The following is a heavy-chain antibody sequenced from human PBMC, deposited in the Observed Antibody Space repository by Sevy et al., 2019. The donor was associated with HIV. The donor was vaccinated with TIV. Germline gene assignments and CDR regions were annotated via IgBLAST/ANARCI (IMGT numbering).Heavy chain of an antibody. D-gene: IGHD5-18*01. Sequence: GGSLRLSCAASGFTFSSYGMHWVRQAPGEGLQWVAVISYDGSNKYYADSVKGRFTISRDNSKNTLYLQMNSLRAEDTAVYYCAKMGPDRYGDTAAIYYYYYYMDVWGKGTTVTVSS. CDR3: AKMGPDRYGDTAAIYYYYYYMDV. V-gene: IGHV3-30*18. CDR1: GFTFSSYG. J-gene: IGHJ6*03. CDR2: ISYDGSNK.